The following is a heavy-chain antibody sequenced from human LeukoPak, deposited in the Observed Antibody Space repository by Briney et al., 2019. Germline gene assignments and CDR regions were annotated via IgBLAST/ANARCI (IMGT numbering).Heavy chain of an antibody. CDR1: GYTFTGYY. D-gene: IGHD2-2*01. CDR2: INPNSGGT. CDR3: ATWDIVVVPAL. Sequence: ASVKVSCKASGYTFTGYYMHWVRQAPGQGLEWMGWINPNSGGTNYAQKFQGRVTMTRDTSISTAYMELSSLRSEDTAVYYCATWDIVVVPALWGQGTLVTVSS. V-gene: IGHV1-2*02. J-gene: IGHJ4*02.